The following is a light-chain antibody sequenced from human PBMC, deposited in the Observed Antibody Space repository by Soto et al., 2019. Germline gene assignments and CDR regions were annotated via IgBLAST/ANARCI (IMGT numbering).Light chain of an antibody. CDR1: QSVSNNY. J-gene: IGKJ1*01. V-gene: IGKV3-20*01. CDR2: GAS. CDR3: QQYGSSGT. Sequence: EIELTQSPGTLSLSPGERATLSCRASQSVSNNYLAWYQQKPGQAPRLLIYGASNRATGIQDRFSGSGSGRDFTLNISRLEPEDFAVYYCQQYGSSGTFGQETKV.